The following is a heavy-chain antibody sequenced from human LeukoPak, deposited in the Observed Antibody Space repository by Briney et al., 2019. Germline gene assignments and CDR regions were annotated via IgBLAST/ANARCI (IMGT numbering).Heavy chain of an antibody. CDR2: ISYDGRNK. Sequence: QPGRSLRLSCAASGFTFSTYAMHWVRQAPGKGLEWVAVISYDGRNKYYADSVKGRFTISRDNSKNTLYLQMSSLRAEDTAVCYCARGERILYYGMDVWGQGTTVTVSS. CDR3: ARGERILYYGMDV. J-gene: IGHJ6*02. V-gene: IGHV3-30*04. CDR1: GFTFSTYA. D-gene: IGHD2-15*01.